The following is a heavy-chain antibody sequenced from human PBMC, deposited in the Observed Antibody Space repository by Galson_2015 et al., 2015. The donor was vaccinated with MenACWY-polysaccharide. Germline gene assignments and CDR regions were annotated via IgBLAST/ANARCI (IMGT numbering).Heavy chain of an antibody. D-gene: IGHD1-26*01. CDR1: GYTFTNYG. CDR3: VRAGGNYYEWIREFDV. V-gene: IGHV1-18*01. J-gene: IGHJ4*02. CDR2: ISAYTNNT. Sequence: SVKVGCKAAGYTFTNYGISWVRQAPGHGLEWMGWISAYTNNTKYAQKLQGRVPMTTDTSTRTAYMDLRSLRSDDTAVYFCVRAGGNYYEWIREFDVWGQGTLVTVSS.